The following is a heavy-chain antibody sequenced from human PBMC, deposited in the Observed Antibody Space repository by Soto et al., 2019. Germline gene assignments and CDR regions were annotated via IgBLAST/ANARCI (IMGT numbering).Heavy chain of an antibody. Sequence: PGGSLRLSCEASGFTFGDYAMHWVRQVPGKGLEWGSYITWNSGYIGYADSVKGRFTISRDNANNFLYLQTSSLNTQDTAVYYCAKALYCCSSHPIDFWGQGTLVTVSS. V-gene: IGHV3-9*01. CDR3: AKALYCCSSHPIDF. CDR2: ITWNSGYI. D-gene: IGHD6-6*01. CDR1: GFTFGDYA. J-gene: IGHJ1*01.